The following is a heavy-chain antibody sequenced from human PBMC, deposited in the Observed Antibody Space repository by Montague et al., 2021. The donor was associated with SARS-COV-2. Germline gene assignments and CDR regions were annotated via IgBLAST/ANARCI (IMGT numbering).Heavy chain of an antibody. V-gene: IGHV4-34*01. CDR2: INHSGTT. J-gene: IGHJ4*02. CDR1: GGSFSGYY. Sequence: SETLSLTCAVYGGSFSGYYWTWIRQSPGKGLEWIAEINHSGTTNYNFNPSLRSRVTISVDTSKNQFSLKLSSVTAADTGVYYCARWAPQTFTLIGLRGKSASDYWGQGTLVTVSS. CDR3: ARWAPQTFTLIGLRGKSASDY. D-gene: IGHD3-16*01.